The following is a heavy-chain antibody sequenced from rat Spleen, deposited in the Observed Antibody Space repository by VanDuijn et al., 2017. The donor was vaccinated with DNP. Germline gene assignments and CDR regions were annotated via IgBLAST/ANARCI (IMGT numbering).Heavy chain of an antibody. D-gene: IGHD1-2*01. V-gene: IGHV2-41*01. CDR3: ARSPESSYIYFPWAY. Sequence: QVQLKESGPGLVQPSQTLSLTCTVAGFSLTSNSVHWVRQSPGKGLEWMGVIWNNGGTRYNSVLKSRLSIRKDTSKSKVFLKMNSLQTEDTATYYCARSPESSYIYFPWAYWGQGTLVTVSS. CDR1: GFSLTSNS. CDR2: IWNNGGT. J-gene: IGHJ3*01.